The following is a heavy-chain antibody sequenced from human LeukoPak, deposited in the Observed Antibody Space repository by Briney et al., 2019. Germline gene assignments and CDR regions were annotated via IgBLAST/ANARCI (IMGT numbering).Heavy chain of an antibody. Sequence: SETLSLTCTVSGGSISSYYWSWIRQPPGKGLEWIGYIYYSGSTNYNPSLKSRVTISVDTSKNQFSLKLSSVTAADTAVYYCARDLLMGATSYYYYGMDVWGQGTTVTVSS. V-gene: IGHV4-59*01. D-gene: IGHD1-26*01. J-gene: IGHJ6*02. CDR2: IYYSGST. CDR3: ARDLLMGATSYYYYGMDV. CDR1: GGSISSYY.